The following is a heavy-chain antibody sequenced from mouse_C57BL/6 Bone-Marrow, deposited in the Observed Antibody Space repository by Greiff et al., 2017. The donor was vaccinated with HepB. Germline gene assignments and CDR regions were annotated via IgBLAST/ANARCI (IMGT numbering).Heavy chain of an antibody. CDR1: GFTFSDYG. V-gene: IGHV5-17*01. J-gene: IGHJ3*01. CDR3: ARSPPWFAY. CDR2: ISSGSSTI. Sequence: EVMLMESGGGLVKPGGSLKLSCAASGFTFSDYGMHWVRQAPEKGLEWVAYISSGSSTIYYADTVKGRFTISRDNAKNTLFLQMTSLRSEDTAMYYCARSPPWFAYWGQGTLVTVSA.